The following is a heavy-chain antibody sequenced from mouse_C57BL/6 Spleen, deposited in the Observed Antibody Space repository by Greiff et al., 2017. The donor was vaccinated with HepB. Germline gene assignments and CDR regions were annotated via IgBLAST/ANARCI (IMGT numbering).Heavy chain of an antibody. D-gene: IGHD1-1*01. V-gene: IGHV1-82*01. J-gene: IGHJ4*01. CDR3: ARKAVTTVVEPTMDY. Sequence: QVQLQQSGPELVKPGASVKISCKASGYAFSSSWMNWVKQRPGKGLEWIGRIYPGDGDTNYNGKFKGKATLTADKSSSTAYMQLSSLTSEDSAVYFCARKAVTTVVEPTMDYWGQGTSVTVSS. CDR1: GYAFSSSW. CDR2: IYPGDGDT.